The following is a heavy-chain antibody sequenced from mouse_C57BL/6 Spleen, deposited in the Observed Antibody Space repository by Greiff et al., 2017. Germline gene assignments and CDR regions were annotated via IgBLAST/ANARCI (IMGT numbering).Heavy chain of an antibody. J-gene: IGHJ4*01. CDR3: AKEGYYVPYYAMDY. CDR1: GFSLTSYG. CDR2: IWRGGST. V-gene: IGHV2-5*01. D-gene: IGHD2-3*01. Sequence: VQLQQSGPGLVQPSQSLSITCTVSGFSLTSYGVHWVRQSPGKGLEWLGVIWRGGSTDYNAAFMSRLSITKDNSKSQVFFKMNSLQADDTAIYXCAKEGYYVPYYAMDYWGQGTSVTVSS.